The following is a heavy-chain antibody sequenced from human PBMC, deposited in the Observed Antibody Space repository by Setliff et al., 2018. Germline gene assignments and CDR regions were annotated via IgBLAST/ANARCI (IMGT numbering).Heavy chain of an antibody. Sequence: ASVKVSCKASGGTFRSYGISWVRQAPEQGLEWMGRINLNTGNIFYAQEFQGRVTLTRDTSISTAYMELTGLKYDDTAIYYCARDTLALGDITLFDYWGQGTLVTVSS. J-gene: IGHJ4*02. V-gene: IGHV1-8*01. D-gene: IGHD3-16*01. CDR3: ARDTLALGDITLFDY. CDR1: GGTFRSYG. CDR2: INLNTGNI.